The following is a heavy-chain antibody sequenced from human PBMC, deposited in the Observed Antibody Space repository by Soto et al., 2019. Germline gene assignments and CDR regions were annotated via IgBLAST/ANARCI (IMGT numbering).Heavy chain of an antibody. V-gene: IGHV4-31*11. J-gene: IGHJ4*02. CDR2: IYYSGST. Sequence: SGTLSLTCAVSGGSISSGGYSWSWIRQHPGKGLEWIGYIYYSGSTYYNPSLKSRVTISVDTSKNQFSLKLSSVTAADTAVYYCARSGYSYGPNPLLYWGQGTLVTAPQ. D-gene: IGHD5-18*01. CDR3: ARSGYSYGPNPLLY. CDR1: GGSISSGGYS.